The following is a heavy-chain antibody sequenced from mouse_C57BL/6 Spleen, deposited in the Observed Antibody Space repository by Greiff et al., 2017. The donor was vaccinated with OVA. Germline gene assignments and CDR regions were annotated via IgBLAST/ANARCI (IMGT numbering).Heavy chain of an antibody. CDR1: GYTFTSYW. V-gene: IGHV1-61*01. J-gene: IGHJ3*01. CDR3: ARVGLRVAY. CDR2: IYPSDSET. Sequence: QVQLKESGAELVRPGSSVKLSCKASGYTFTSYWMDWVKQRPGQGLEWIGNIYPSDSETHYNQKFKDKATLTVDKSSSTAYMQLSSLTSEDSAVYYCARVGLRVAYWGQGTLVTVSA. D-gene: IGHD2-4*01.